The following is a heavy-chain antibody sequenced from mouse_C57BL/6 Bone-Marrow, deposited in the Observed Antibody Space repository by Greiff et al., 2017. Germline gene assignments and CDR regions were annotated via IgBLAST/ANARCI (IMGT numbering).Heavy chain of an antibody. CDR1: GFTFSNSW. CDR3: TRLRRGAWFAY. V-gene: IGHV6-3*01. J-gene: IGHJ3*01. Sequence: EVKLMESGGGLVQPGGSMTLSCVASGFTFSNSWMNWVRQSPEKGLEWVAQIRLKSDNYATHYAESVKGRFTISRDDSKSSVYLQMNNLRAEDTGIYYCTRLRRGAWFAYWGQGTLVTVSA. CDR2: IRLKSDNYAT. D-gene: IGHD2-4*01.